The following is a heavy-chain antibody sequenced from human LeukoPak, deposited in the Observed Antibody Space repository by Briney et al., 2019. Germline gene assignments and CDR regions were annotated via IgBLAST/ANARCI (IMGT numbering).Heavy chain of an antibody. D-gene: IGHD3-3*01. CDR1: GGSFSGYY. CDR2: INHSGST. J-gene: IGHJ6*02. V-gene: IGHV4-34*01. Sequence: SETLSLTCAVYGGSFSGYYWSWIRQPPGKGLEWIGEINHSGSTNYNPSLKSRVTISVDTSKNQFSLKLSSVTAAGTAVYYCAHSIFGVVPPYYYYGMDVWGQGTTVTVSS. CDR3: AHSIFGVVPPYYYYGMDV.